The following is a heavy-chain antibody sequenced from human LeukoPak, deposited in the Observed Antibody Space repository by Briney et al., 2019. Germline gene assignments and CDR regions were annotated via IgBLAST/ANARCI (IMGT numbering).Heavy chain of an antibody. Sequence: SGTLSLTCAVSSGSITSSNCYNWVRQPPGKGLEWIGEIYYSGSTNYNPSLKSRVTISVDKSQNQFSLKLSSVTAADTAVYYCATRGRAAAPFDPWGQGTQVTVSS. J-gene: IGHJ5*02. V-gene: IGHV4-4*02. CDR3: ATRGRAAAPFDP. CDR2: IYYSGST. CDR1: SGSITSSNC.